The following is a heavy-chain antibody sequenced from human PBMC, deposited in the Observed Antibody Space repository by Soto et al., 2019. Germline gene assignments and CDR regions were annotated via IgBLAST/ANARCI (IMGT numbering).Heavy chain of an antibody. CDR3: AGRCDSTTCLGHFDY. V-gene: IGHV1-69*06. J-gene: IGHJ4*02. D-gene: IGHD2-2*01. Sequence: QVQLVQSGAEVKKPGSSVKVSCKASGGTFNNYVVNWVRQAPGQGLEWMGGILPIFATANYAQKFQGRVTITADKSTSTVYMELTSLRSEDTAVYYCAGRCDSTTCLGHFDYWGPVTLVTVAS. CDR1: GGTFNNYV. CDR2: ILPIFATA.